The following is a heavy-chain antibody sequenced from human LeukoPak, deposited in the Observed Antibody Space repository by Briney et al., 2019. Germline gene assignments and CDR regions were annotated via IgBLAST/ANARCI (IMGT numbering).Heavy chain of an antibody. CDR2: IYSGGST. CDR1: GFTFSSYS. V-gene: IGHV3-66*01. Sequence: GGSLRLSCAASGFTFSSYSMNWVRQAPGKGLEWVSVIYSGGSTYYADSVKGRFTVSRDDSKNTLYLQMNSLRAEDTAVYYCARDGVVRGVLIRGFDYWGQGTLVTVSS. D-gene: IGHD3-10*01. J-gene: IGHJ4*02. CDR3: ARDGVVRGVLIRGFDY.